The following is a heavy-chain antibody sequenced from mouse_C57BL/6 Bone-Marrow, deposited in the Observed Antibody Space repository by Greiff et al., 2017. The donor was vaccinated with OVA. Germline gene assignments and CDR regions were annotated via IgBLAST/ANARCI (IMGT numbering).Heavy chain of an antibody. Sequence: VKLVESGPELVKPGASVKISCKASGYAFSSSWMNWVKQRPGKGLEWIGRIYPGDGDTNSNGKFKGQATLTADKSSSTAYMQLSSLPSDDSAVDFCARSEGGRSSHCYFDVWGTGTTVTVSS. CDR3: ARSEGGRSSHCYFDV. CDR2: IYPGDGDT. CDR1: GYAFSSSW. D-gene: IGHD1-1*01. V-gene: IGHV1-82*01. J-gene: IGHJ1*03.